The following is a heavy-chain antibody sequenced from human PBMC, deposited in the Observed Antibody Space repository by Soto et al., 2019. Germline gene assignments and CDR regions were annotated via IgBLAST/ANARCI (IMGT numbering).Heavy chain of an antibody. CDR1: GLSFSSYS. V-gene: IGHV3-23*01. D-gene: IGHD3-10*01. Sequence: PGGSLSLSGAASGLSFSSYSMSWVRQAPGKWLEWVSGFRSSGDDGTTYYADSVKGRFTISRDNSKNTLFLQMNSLRAEDTAIYYCAKKVNSGSGSQYFDYWGQGTLVTVSS. J-gene: IGHJ4*02. CDR3: AKKVNSGSGSQYFDY. CDR2: FRSSGDDGTT.